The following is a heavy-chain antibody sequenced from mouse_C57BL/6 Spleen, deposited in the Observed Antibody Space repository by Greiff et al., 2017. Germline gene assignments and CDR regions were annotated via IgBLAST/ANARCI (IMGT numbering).Heavy chain of an antibody. CDR2: IYPRDGST. CDR1: GYTFTSYA. D-gene: IGHD2-4*01. J-gene: IGHJ4*01. CDR3: AREGLRGAMDY. Sequence: QVQLQESGPELVKPGASVTLSCKASGYTFTSYAINWVKQRPGQGLEWIGWIYPRDGSTKYNEKFTGKATLTVDTSSSTAYMELHSLTSEDSAVYFCAREGLRGAMDYWGQGTSVTVSS. V-gene: IGHV1-85*01.